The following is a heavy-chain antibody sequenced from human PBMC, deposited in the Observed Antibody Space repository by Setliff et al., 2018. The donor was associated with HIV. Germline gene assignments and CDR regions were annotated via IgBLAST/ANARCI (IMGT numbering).Heavy chain of an antibody. V-gene: IGHV3-21*01. CDR2: ISSGSSYI. Sequence: GGSLRLSCAASGFTFSSYSMNWVRQAPGKGLEWVSSISSGSSYIYYAESVKGRFTISRDNAKNSLYLQMNSLRAEDTAVYYCARDSSIWYLNGDDWFDPWGQGTLVTVSS. CDR3: ARDSSIWYLNGDDWFDP. J-gene: IGHJ5*02. CDR1: GFTFSSYS. D-gene: IGHD6-13*01.